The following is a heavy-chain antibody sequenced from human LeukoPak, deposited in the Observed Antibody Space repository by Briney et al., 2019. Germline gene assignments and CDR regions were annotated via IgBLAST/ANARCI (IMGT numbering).Heavy chain of an antibody. D-gene: IGHD3-16*01. J-gene: IGHJ4*02. CDR3: ATPQGGTPAY. Sequence: QSGGSLRLSCAASGLTFSSHWMHWVRQAPGGGLVWVSRITNDGSRTPSAASVQCPFTISRDHAKNMLYLQVNSLRAEDTAVYYCATPQGGTPAYSGQGALVTVSS. V-gene: IGHV3-74*01. CDR2: ITNDGSRT. CDR1: GLTFSSHW.